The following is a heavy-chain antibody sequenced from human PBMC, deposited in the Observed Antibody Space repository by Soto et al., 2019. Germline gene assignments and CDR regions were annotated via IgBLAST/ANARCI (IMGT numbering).Heavy chain of an antibody. D-gene: IGHD4-17*01. CDR2: LDPSSTYI. Sequence: EVQLVESGGGLLKPEGPLRLSCAASGFTFSAYTMNWVRQAPGKGLEWVSSLDPSSTYIYYADSVKGRFSLSRDNAKNPLFLRLNSLRADDTALYYCVRGSYGDYDSWGQGTLVTVSS. CDR3: VRGSYGDYDS. CDR1: GFTFSAYT. V-gene: IGHV3-21*02. J-gene: IGHJ5*01.